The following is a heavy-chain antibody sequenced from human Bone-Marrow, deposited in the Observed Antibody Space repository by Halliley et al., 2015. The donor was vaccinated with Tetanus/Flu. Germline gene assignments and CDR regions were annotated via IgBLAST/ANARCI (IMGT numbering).Heavy chain of an antibody. D-gene: IGHD3-10*01. J-gene: IGHJ4*02. V-gene: IGHV4-59*12. CDR2: MYYTGST. Sequence: GYMYYTGSTHYSPSLKSRVTISRDTSRNQISLKLPSVTAADSAVYYCARENSFDSGTYFFDYWGLGTLVTVAS. CDR3: ARENSFDSGTYFFDY.